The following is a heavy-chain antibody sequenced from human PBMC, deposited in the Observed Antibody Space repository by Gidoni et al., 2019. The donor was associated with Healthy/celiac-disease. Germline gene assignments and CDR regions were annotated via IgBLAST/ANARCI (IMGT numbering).Heavy chain of an antibody. V-gene: IGHV3-30-3*01. CDR3: ARDPLIGDYMGYFDY. J-gene: IGHJ4*02. CDR2: ISYDGSNK. CDR1: GFTFSSYA. Sequence: QVQLVESGGGVVQPGRSLRLSCAASGFTFSSYAMHWVRQAPGKGLEWVAVISYDGSNKYYADSVKGRFTISRDNSKNTLYLQMNSLRAEDTAVYYCARDPLIGDYMGYFDYWGQGTLVTVSS. D-gene: IGHD4-17*01.